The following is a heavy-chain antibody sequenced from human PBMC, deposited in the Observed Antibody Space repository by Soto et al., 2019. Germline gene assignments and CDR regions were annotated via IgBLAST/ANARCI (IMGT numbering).Heavy chain of an antibody. J-gene: IGHJ3*02. CDR2: SFPGDSDT. D-gene: IGHD6-13*01. Sequence: PVEALKISWKGSRYNFANYWIEWVRQMPGKGLEWVGTSFPGDSDTKNSPSLQCHLTMSVDNSDSSDYLQWRRLTASATAMYYCAAGYTTGHDDFDIWGRGTMVTVSS. CDR1: RYNFANYW. CDR3: AAGYTTGHDDFDI. V-gene: IGHV5-51*01.